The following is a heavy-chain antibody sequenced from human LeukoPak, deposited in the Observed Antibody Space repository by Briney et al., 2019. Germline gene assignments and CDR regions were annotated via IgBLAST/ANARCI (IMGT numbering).Heavy chain of an antibody. CDR1: GGSISSGDYY. CDR2: IYYSGST. J-gene: IGHJ6*03. Sequence: PSETLSLTCTVSGGSISSGDYYLSWIRHPPGKGLEWIGYIYYSGSTYYNPSLKSRVTISVDTSKNQFSLKLSSVTAADTAVYYCARVGRGVPAATQDYYYYYMDVWGKGTTVTVSS. V-gene: IGHV4-30-4*08. CDR3: ARVGRGVPAATQDYYYYYMDV. D-gene: IGHD2-2*01.